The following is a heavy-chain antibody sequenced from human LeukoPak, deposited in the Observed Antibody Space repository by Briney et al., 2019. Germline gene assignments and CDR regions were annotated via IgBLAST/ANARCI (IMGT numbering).Heavy chain of an antibody. CDR3: ARSSVADY. Sequence: SETLSLTCTVSGGSISNGVYYWSWIRQPPGKGLEWIGYIYYSGSTNYNPSLKSRVTISVDTSKNQFSLKLSSVTAADTAVYYCARSSVADYWGQGTLVTVS. V-gene: IGHV4-61*08. J-gene: IGHJ4*02. CDR2: IYYSGST. D-gene: IGHD2-15*01. CDR1: GGSISNGVYY.